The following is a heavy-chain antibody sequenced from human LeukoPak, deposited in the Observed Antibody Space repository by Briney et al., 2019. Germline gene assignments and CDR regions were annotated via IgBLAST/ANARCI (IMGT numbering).Heavy chain of an antibody. V-gene: IGHV3-23*01. CDR2: ISESGDRT. J-gene: IGHJ4*02. CDR3: VREWKIGGYTYGFDY. D-gene: IGHD5-18*01. Sequence: PGGSLRLSCEASGFSFSSYAMSWVRQAPGKGLEWVSAISESGDRTYYADSVKGRFTISRDNSKNTLYVQMDSLRAEDTAVFYCVREWKIGGYTYGFDYWGQGTLVTVSS. CDR1: GFSFSSYA.